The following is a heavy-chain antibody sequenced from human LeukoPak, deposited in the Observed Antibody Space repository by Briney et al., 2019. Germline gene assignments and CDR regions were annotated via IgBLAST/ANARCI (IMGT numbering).Heavy chain of an antibody. J-gene: IGHJ3*02. D-gene: IGHD3-22*01. CDR1: GYTFTGYH. CDR3: VKGWDSSGYYAFDI. V-gene: IGHV1-2*02. Sequence: ASVKVSCKASGYTFTGYHIHWVRQAPGQGPEWMAWINPNSGGTKYAQKFRGRVTMTRDTSISTAYMEMSRLTSDDTAVYYCVKGWDSSGYYAFDIWGQGTMVTVSS. CDR2: INPNSGGT.